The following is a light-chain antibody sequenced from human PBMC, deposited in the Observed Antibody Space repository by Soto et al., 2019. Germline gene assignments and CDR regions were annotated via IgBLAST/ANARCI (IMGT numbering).Light chain of an antibody. CDR2: DND. J-gene: IGLJ2*01. Sequence: QSVLTQPPSVSAAPGQKVTISCSGSSSNIGSNYVSWYQQLPGTAPKRLVFDNDQRPPGIPDRFSGSKSGTSATLGITGLQTGDEADYHCGAWDSGLSAVVFGGGTKVTVL. CDR1: SSNIGSNY. CDR3: GAWDSGLSAVV. V-gene: IGLV1-51*01.